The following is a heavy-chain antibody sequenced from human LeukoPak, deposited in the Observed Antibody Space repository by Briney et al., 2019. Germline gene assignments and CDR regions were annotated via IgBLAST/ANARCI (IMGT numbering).Heavy chain of an antibody. D-gene: IGHD5-12*01. J-gene: IGHJ6*02. CDR3: ASSVGYSGYERKIYYYYYGMDV. CDR2: ISSSSSYI. CDR1: GFTLSSYS. Sequence: GGSLRLSCAASGFTLSSYSMNWVRQAPGKGLEWVSSISSSSSYIYYADSVKGRFTISRDNAKNSLYLQMNSLRAEDTAVYYCASSVGYSGYERKIYYYYYGMDVWGQGTTVTVSS. V-gene: IGHV3-21*01.